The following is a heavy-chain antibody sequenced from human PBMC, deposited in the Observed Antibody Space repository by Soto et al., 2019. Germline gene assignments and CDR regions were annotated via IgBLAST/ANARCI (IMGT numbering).Heavy chain of an antibody. Sequence: QVQLVQSGAEVKKPGSSVKVSCKASGGTFSSYAISWVRQAPGQGLEWMGGIIPIFGTANYAQKFQGRVTITADESTSTAYMGLSSLRSEDTAVYYCARDGAMVYALGRGGFDYWGQGTLVTVSS. D-gene: IGHD2-8*01. CDR3: ARDGAMVYALGRGGFDY. J-gene: IGHJ4*02. CDR2: IIPIFGTA. V-gene: IGHV1-69*01. CDR1: GGTFSSYA.